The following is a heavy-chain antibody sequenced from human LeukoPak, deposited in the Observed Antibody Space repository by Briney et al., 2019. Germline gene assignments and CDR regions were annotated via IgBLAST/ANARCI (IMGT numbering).Heavy chain of an antibody. CDR1: GGSFSGYY. J-gene: IGHJ4*02. Sequence: PSETLSLTCAVYGGSFSGYYWSWIRQPPGKGLEWIGEINHSGSTNYNPSLESRLTISVDTSKNQFSLKLSSVTAADTAVYYCARGVVIAPQTFDYWGQGTLVTVSS. V-gene: IGHV4-34*01. D-gene: IGHD2-21*01. CDR2: INHSGST. CDR3: ARGVVIAPQTFDY.